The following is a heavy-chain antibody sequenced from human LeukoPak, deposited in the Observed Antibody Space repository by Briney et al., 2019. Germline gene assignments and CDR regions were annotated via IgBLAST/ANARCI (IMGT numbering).Heavy chain of an antibody. CDR1: GFTFNTYE. J-gene: IGHJ3*02. CDR3: ARRGNYGYLWNAFDM. CDR2: ISSSGSSM. V-gene: IGHV3-48*03. Sequence: GGSLRLSCAASGFTFNTYEMNWVRQAPGKGLEWVSFISSSGSSMYYADSVKGRFTISRDNAKNSLYLQMHSLRAEDTTVYYCARRGNYGYLWNAFDMWGQGTMVTVSS. D-gene: IGHD5-18*01.